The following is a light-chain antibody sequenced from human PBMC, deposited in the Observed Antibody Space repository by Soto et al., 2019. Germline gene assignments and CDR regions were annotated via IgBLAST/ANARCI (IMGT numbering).Light chain of an antibody. J-gene: IGKJ4*01. Sequence: DIVMTQSPATLSESPGERVTLSCRASQYISSNLAWYQQKPGQPPRLLIYDATSRATGIPSRFSGSGSGTDFTLTIISLQSEDFAVYFCQQYQDCSPLTFCGGTTGAIK. V-gene: IGKV3D-15*01. CDR3: QQYQDCSPLT. CDR1: QYISSN. CDR2: DAT.